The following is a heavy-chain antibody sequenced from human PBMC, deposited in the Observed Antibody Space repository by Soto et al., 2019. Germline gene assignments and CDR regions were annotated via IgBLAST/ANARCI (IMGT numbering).Heavy chain of an antibody. CDR1: GYRFADYW. V-gene: IGHV5-51*01. CDR2: IYPGDSDT. CDR3: ATRPGVHSGGFFGV. Sequence: GESLKISCKGSGYRFADYWIAWVRQMPGEGLEWMGIIYPGDSDTRYSPSFRGQVTMSADKSISTAYLQWNSLKASDTAIYYCATRPGVHSGGFFGVWGQGTLVTVPQ. D-gene: IGHD6-19*01. J-gene: IGHJ4*02.